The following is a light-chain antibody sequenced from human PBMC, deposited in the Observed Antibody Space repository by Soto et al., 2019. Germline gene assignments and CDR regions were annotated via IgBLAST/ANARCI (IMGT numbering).Light chain of an antibody. V-gene: IGKV1-39*01. CDR2: SVS. CDR3: QQTDSGIT. Sequence: DIEMTQSPSSLSASIGDRVTISCRASQSVDTYLNWYQQKPGKAPNLLIFSVSRLRSGVPSRFSGSGSETDFTLTISSLQPEDFATYYCQQTDSGITFGGGTKVDIK. J-gene: IGKJ4*01. CDR1: QSVDTY.